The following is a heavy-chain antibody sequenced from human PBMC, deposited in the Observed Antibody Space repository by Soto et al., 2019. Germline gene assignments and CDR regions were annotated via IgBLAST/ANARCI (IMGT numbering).Heavy chain of an antibody. CDR1: GGSISSYY. J-gene: IGHJ5*02. CDR3: ARVNTIFGVVNHRGWFDP. Sequence: TSETLSLTCTVSGGSISSYYWSWIRQPPGKGLEWIGYIYYSGSTNYNPSLKSRVTISVDTSKNQFSLKLSSVTAADTAVYYCARVNTIFGVVNHRGWFDPWGQGTLVTVSS. V-gene: IGHV4-59*01. CDR2: IYYSGST. D-gene: IGHD3-3*01.